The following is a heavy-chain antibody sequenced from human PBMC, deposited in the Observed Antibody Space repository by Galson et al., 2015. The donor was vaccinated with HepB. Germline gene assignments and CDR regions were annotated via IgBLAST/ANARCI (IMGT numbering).Heavy chain of an antibody. J-gene: IGHJ4*02. V-gene: IGHV3-7*03. Sequence: SLRLSCAASGFTFSSYWMSWVRQAPGKGLERVANIKQDGSEKYYVDSVKGRFTISRDNAKNSLYLQMNSLRAEDTAVYYCARAGLPWFGEADIGDYWGQGTLVTVSS. CDR2: IKQDGSEK. D-gene: IGHD3-10*01. CDR1: GFTFSSYW. CDR3: ARAGLPWFGEADIGDY.